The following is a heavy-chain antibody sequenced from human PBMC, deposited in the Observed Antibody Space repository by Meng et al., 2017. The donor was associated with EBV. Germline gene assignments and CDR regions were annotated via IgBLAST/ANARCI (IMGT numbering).Heavy chain of an antibody. CDR2: MNPNSGNT. J-gene: IGHJ5*02. V-gene: IGHV1-8*01. D-gene: IGHD2-15*01. CDR1: GYTFTSYD. CDR3: ARGRGVYCSGGSCYPGWFDP. Sequence: QVRRVQSWAAGKKPGASVKVSCKAAGYTFTSYDINWVRQATGQGLEWMGWMNPNSGNTGYAQKFQGRVTMTRNTSISTAYMELSSLRSEDTAVYYCARGRGVYCSGGSCYPGWFDPWGQGTLVTVSS.